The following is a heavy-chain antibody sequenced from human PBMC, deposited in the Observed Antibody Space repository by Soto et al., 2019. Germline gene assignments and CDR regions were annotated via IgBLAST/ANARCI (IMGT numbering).Heavy chain of an antibody. CDR2: GDYTGST. CDR1: GGSIIGFY. D-gene: IGHD2-21*01. J-gene: IGHJ4*02. V-gene: IGHV4-59*01. Sequence: SETLSLTGSVPGGSIIGFYWSWFRQAPGKGLEWLGDGDYTGSTDYSPALGSRGSITVDTSKDEVSLRLSSGTDADRAVYFWARSVAGPGAHIDYWGQGTRDTVSS. CDR3: ARSVAGPGAHIDY.